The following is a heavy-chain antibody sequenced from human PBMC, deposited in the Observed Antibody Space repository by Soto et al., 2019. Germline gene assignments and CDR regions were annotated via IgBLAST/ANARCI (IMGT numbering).Heavy chain of an antibody. Sequence: SETLSLTCTVSGVSTSSHYWNWIRQSPERGLEWLGYVYYNGNTRYNPSLQSRVTISLDTSKNQFSLTLTSVTAADTAVYFCARGSIVLFGGVVGIDPWGQGILVTVSS. CDR2: VYYNGNT. D-gene: IGHD3-16*02. J-gene: IGHJ5*02. V-gene: IGHV4-59*11. CDR3: ARGSIVLFGGVVGIDP. CDR1: GVSTSSHY.